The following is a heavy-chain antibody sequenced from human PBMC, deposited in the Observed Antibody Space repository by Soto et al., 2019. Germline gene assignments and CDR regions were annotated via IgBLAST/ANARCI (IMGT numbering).Heavy chain of an antibody. Sequence: QVQLVPSGAEVKQPGSSVKVSGQASGVTFSSFAISWVRQAPGQGLEWMGGIIPIFRTPNYAQNFQGRVTITADESTRSVYIELSTMISHDTAVYYLSTRTGSGFRTGTHRINAFELWGQGTLLTVSS. CDR2: IIPIFRTP. CDR1: GVTFSSFA. V-gene: IGHV1-69*01. CDR3: STRTGSGFRTGTHRINAFEL. J-gene: IGHJ5*02. D-gene: IGHD1-1*01.